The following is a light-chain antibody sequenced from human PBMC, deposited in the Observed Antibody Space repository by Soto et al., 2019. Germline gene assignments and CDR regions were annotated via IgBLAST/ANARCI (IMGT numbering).Light chain of an antibody. CDR1: SSDVGGYNY. CDR3: SSYTSSSTPLYV. CDR2: DVS. V-gene: IGLV2-14*01. Sequence: QSVLTQPASVSGSPGQSITISCTGTSSDVGGYNYVSWYQQHPGKAPKLMIYDVSNRPSEVSNRFSGSKSGNTASLTISGLQAEDEADYYCSSYTSSSTPLYVFGTGTKLTVL. J-gene: IGLJ1*01.